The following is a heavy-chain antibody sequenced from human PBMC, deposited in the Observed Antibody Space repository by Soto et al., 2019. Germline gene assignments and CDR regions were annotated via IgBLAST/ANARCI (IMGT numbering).Heavy chain of an antibody. V-gene: IGHV4-59*01. J-gene: IGHJ3*02. Sequence: SETLSLTWTVSGGSISSYYWSWIRQPPGKGLEWIGYIYYSGSTNYNPSLKSRVTISVDTSKNQFSLKLSSVTAADTAVYYCARGDDFWSGYYYPALGAFDIWGQGTMVTVSS. CDR2: IYYSGST. D-gene: IGHD3-3*01. CDR3: ARGDDFWSGYYYPALGAFDI. CDR1: GGSISSYY.